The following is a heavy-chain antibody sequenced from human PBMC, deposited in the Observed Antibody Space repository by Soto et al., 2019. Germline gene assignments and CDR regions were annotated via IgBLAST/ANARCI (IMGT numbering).Heavy chain of an antibody. V-gene: IGHV4-30-4*01. CDR1: GGSISSGDYY. CDR3: ARGGKPNAFDI. J-gene: IGHJ3*02. CDR2: IYYSGST. Sequence: SETLSLTCTVSGGSISSGDYYWSWIRQPPGKGLEWIGYIYYSGSTYYNPSLKSRVTISVDTSKNQFSLKLSSVTAADTAVYYCARGGKPNAFDIWGQGTMVTVSS.